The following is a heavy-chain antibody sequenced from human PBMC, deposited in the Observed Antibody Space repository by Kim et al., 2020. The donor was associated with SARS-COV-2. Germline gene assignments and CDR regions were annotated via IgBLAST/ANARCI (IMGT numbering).Heavy chain of an antibody. J-gene: IGHJ4*02. CDR3: AKAPSYYDILTGSYNYYFDY. D-gene: IGHD3-9*01. CDR2: ISYSGCT. Sequence: SETLSLTCTVSGVSFSSGDYYWSWVRQPPGKGLEWIGDISYSGCTYYNLSLKSRVTMSIDTSKNQLYLKLSTVTAADTAEYYCAKAPSYYDILTGSYNYYFDYWGQGTLVTVSS. V-gene: IGHV4-30-4*01. CDR1: GVSFSSGDYY.